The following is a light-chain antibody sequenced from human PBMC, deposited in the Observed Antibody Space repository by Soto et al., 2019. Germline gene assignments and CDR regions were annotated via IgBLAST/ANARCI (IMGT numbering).Light chain of an antibody. V-gene: IGKV3-20*01. Sequence: EIVLTQSPGTLSLSPWERATLSCRASQSVTSYLAWYQQKPGQAPRLLIYGASSRATGIPDRFSGSGSGTDFTLTISRLEPEDFAVYYCRQYGSSPWTFGQGTKVDIK. CDR3: RQYGSSPWT. J-gene: IGKJ1*01. CDR1: QSVTSY. CDR2: GAS.